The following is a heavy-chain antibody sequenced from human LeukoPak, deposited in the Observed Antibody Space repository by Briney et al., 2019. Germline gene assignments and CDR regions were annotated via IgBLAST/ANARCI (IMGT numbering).Heavy chain of an antibody. V-gene: IGHV4-30-2*01. J-gene: IGHJ4*02. CDR1: GGSISSGGYS. CDR2: IYDSGSK. Sequence: SETLSLTCAVSGGSISSGGYSWSWIRQPPGKGLEWIGYIYDSGSKYYSPSLKSRVTISVDKSKNQFSLNLSSVTAADTAVYYCARGVPAAVTNYFDYWGQGTLVTVSS. CDR3: ARGVPAAVTNYFDY. D-gene: IGHD2-2*01.